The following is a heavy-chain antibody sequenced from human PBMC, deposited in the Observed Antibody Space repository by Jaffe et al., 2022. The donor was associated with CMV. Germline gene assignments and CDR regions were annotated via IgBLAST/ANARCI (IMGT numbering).Heavy chain of an antibody. CDR3: AIGNYYDSSGYYHRFDY. V-gene: IGHV1-2*02. CDR2: INPNSGGT. CDR1: GYTFTDSY. Sequence: QVQLVQSGAEVKKPGASVKVSCKASGYTFTDSYMHWVRQAPGQGLEWMGWINPNSGGTNYAQKFQGRVTMTRDTSIRTAYMELSRLRSDDTAVYYCAIGNYYDSSGYYHRFDYWGQGTLVTVSS. J-gene: IGHJ4*02. D-gene: IGHD3-22*01.